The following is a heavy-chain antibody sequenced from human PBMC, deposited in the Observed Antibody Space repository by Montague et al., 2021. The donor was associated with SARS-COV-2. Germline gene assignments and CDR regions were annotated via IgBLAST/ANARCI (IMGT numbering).Heavy chain of an antibody. CDR2: INHSGST. D-gene: IGHD2-2*01. Sequence: SETLSLTCTVYGGSFSGYYWSWIRQPPGKGLEWIGEINHSGSTNYNPSLKSRVTISVDTSKNQFPLKLSSVTAADTAVYYCARARQDVVVPALGIGAYYYYYYMDVWGKGTTVTVSS. J-gene: IGHJ6*03. V-gene: IGHV4-34*01. CDR3: ARARQDVVVPALGIGAYYYYYYMDV. CDR1: GGSFSGYY.